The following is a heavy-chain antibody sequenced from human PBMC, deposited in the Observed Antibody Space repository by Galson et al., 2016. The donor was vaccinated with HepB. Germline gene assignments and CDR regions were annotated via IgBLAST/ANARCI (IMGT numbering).Heavy chain of an antibody. D-gene: IGHD3-10*02. Sequence: SLRLSCAASGFTFSSYAMSWVRQAPGKGLEWVSAVGGTGVYTYYADSVKGRFTISRDNSKNTLYLQMNSLRAEDTAVYYCASLYGGFDPWGQGTLVTVSS. CDR3: ASLYGGFDP. CDR2: VGGTGVYT. CDR1: GFTFSSYA. J-gene: IGHJ5*02. V-gene: IGHV3-23*01.